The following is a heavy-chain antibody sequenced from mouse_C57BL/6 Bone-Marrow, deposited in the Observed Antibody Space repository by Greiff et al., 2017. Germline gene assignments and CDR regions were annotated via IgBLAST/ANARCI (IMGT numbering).Heavy chain of an antibody. V-gene: IGHV14-4*01. D-gene: IGHD2-2*01. CDR2: IDPENGDT. Sequence: VQLKESGAELVRPGASVKLSCTASGFNIKDDYMHWVKQRPDQGLEWIGWIDPENGDTEYASKFQGKATITADTSSNTAYLQLSSLTSEDTAVYYCTSGYDDYWGQGTTLTVSS. CDR3: TSGYDDY. CDR1: GFNIKDDY. J-gene: IGHJ2*01.